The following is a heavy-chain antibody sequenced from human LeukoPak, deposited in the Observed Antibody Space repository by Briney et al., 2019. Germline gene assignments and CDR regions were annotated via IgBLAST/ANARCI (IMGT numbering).Heavy chain of an antibody. V-gene: IGHV1-2*02. J-gene: IGHJ4*02. CDR3: ARATNSQNYYDTSVGD. D-gene: IGHD3-22*01. Sequence: ASVKVSCKASGYTFTGYYMHWVRQAPGQGLEWMGWINPNSGGTNYAQKFQGRVTMTRDTSISTAYMELSRLRSDDTAVYYCARATNSQNYYDTSVGDWGQGTLVTVSS. CDR1: GYTFTGYY. CDR2: INPNSGGT.